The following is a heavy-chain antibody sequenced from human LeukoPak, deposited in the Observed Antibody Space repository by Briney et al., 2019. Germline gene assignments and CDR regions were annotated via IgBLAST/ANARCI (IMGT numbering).Heavy chain of an antibody. Sequence: GGSLRLSCAASGFTFDDYAMHWVRHAPGKGLEWVSLISWDGGGTYYADTVKGRFTISRDNSKNSLYLQMNSLRAEDTALYYCAKDTAAYYYASGNIDYWGQGTLVTVSS. V-gene: IGHV3-43D*03. CDR3: AKDTAAYYYASGNIDY. D-gene: IGHD3-10*01. CDR1: GFTFDDYA. CDR2: ISWDGGGT. J-gene: IGHJ4*02.